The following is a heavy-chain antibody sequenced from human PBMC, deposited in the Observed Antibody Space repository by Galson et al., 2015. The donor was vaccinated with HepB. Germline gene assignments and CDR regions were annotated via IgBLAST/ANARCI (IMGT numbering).Heavy chain of an antibody. D-gene: IGHD4-11*01. J-gene: IGHJ3*02. V-gene: IGHV1-69*13. CDR2: IIPMFSTA. CDR3: AREMASDDSRRTDAFDI. CDR1: GGTFSSYA. Sequence: SVKVSCKASGGTFSSYAISWVRQAPGQGLEWMGGIIPMFSTADYAQKFQGSVTITADESTSTAYMELSSLRSEDTAVYYCAREMASDDSRRTDAFDIWGQGTMVTVSS.